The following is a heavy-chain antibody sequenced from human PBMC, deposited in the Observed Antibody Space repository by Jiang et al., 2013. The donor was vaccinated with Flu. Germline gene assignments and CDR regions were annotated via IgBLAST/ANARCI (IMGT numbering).Heavy chain of an antibody. J-gene: IGHJ4*02. CDR1: GFTFNNYW. Sequence: QLLESGGGLVQPGESLRLSCAASGFTFNNYWLSWVRQAPGKGLEWVASIKQDGSEKNYVDSVKGRFTISRDNAKNSLYLQMNSLRADDTAVYYCAREAYWGPGTLVTVSS. CDR3: AREAY. V-gene: IGHV3-7*03. CDR2: IKQDGSEK.